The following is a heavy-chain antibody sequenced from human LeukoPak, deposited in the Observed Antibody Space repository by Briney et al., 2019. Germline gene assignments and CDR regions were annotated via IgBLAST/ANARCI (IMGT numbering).Heavy chain of an antibody. CDR1: GYTFTSYG. J-gene: IGHJ4*02. V-gene: IGHV1-18*01. D-gene: IGHD3-16*02. CDR3: ARDRPVMITFGGVIIAAY. Sequence: ASVKVSCKASGYTFTSYGISWVRQAPGQGLEWMGWISAYNGNTEYAQKFQGRVTMNTDRSTNTVYMELRSLTSDDTAVYYCARDRPVMITFGGVIIAAYWGQGTLVSVSS. CDR2: ISAYNGNT.